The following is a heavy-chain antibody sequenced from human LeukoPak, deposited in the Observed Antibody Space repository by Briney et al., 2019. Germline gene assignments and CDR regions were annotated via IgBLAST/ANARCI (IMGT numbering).Heavy chain of an antibody. Sequence: PGGSLRLSCAASGFTFSTFSMSWVRPAPGKGREWVSTISGSDGGSYYAYSVKGRFTISRDNSKKTLYLQMNSMRAEDTAVYYCAKDQVVITTTGSWFDPWGQGTLVTVSS. CDR1: GFTFSTFS. CDR2: ISGSDGGS. J-gene: IGHJ5*02. D-gene: IGHD3-22*01. CDR3: AKDQVVITTTGSWFDP. V-gene: IGHV3-23*01.